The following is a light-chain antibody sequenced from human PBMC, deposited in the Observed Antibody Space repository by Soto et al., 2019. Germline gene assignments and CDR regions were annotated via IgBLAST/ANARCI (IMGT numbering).Light chain of an antibody. J-gene: IGKJ4*01. CDR3: QQYNNWPLT. CDR1: QSVSNN. Sequence: IVMTQSPATLSVSPGERATLSCRATQSVSNNLAWYQQKPGQAPRLLIYGASTRATGIPARFSGSGSGTEFTLTISSLQSEDFALYYCQQYNNWPLTFGGGTKVEIK. V-gene: IGKV3-15*01. CDR2: GAS.